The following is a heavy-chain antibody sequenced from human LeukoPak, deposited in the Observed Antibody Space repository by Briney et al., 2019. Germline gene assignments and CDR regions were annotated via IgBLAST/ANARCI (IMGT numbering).Heavy chain of an antibody. CDR3: ARDRDDFWSGYFDY. V-gene: IGHV3-11*04. CDR1: GFTFSDYY. CDR2: ISSSGSTI. D-gene: IGHD3-3*01. J-gene: IGHJ4*02. Sequence: SGGSLRLSCAASGFTFSDYYMSWIRQAPGKGLEWVSYISSSGSTIYYADSVKGRFTISRDNAKNSLYLQMNSLRDEDTAVYYCARDRDDFWSGYFDYWGQGTLVTVSS.